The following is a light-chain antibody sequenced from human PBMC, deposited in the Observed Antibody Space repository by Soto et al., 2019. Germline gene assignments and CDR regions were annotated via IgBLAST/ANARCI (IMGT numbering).Light chain of an antibody. CDR2: MTN. V-gene: IGLV8-61*01. CDR3: VLYLTGGGV. Sequence: QTVVTQEPSFSVSPGGTVTLTCGLSSGSVSTNYYPSWYQQAPGQAPRTLIYMTNTRSSGVPDRFSGSILGNKAALTITGAQADDESDYYCVLYLTGGGVFGGGTKLTVL. J-gene: IGLJ2*01. CDR1: SGSVSTNYY.